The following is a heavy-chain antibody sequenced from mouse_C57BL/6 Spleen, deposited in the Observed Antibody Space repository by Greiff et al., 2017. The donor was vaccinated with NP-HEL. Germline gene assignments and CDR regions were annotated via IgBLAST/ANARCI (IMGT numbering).Heavy chain of an antibody. V-gene: IGHV1-18*01. D-gene: IGHD2-1*01. CDR3: ARRESFYYGNSYWYFDV. CDR1: GYTFTDYN. Sequence: VQLQQSGPELVKPGASVKIPCKASGYTFTDYNMDWVKQSHGKSLEWIGDINPNNGGTIYNQKFKGKATLTVDKSSSTAYMELRSLTSEDTAVYYCARRESFYYGNSYWYFDVWGTGTTVTVSS. J-gene: IGHJ1*03. CDR2: INPNNGGT.